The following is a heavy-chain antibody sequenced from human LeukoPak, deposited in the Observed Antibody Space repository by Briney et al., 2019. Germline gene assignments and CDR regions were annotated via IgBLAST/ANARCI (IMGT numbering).Heavy chain of an antibody. D-gene: IGHD6-19*01. CDR3: AKDARWLAGESFDI. Sequence: PGGSLRLSSAASGFTFSSYAMSWVRQAPGKGLDWVSAISGSGGSTYYVDSGKGRSTISRDNSKRTLYLQMNRLRADESPVYYCAKDARWLAGESFDIWGQGTMVTVS. J-gene: IGHJ3*02. CDR1: GFTFSSYA. V-gene: IGHV3-23*01. CDR2: ISGSGGST.